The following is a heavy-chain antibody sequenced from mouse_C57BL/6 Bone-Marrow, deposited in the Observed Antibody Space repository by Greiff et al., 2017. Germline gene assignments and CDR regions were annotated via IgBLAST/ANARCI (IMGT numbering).Heavy chain of an antibody. CDR1: GYSFTGYF. J-gene: IGHJ3*01. Sequence: VHVKQSGPELVKPGDSVKISCKASGYSFTGYFMNWVMQSHGKSLEWIGRINPYNGDTFYNQKFKGKATLTVDKSSSTAHMELRSLTSEDSAVYYCAKIYYGSSWFAYWGQGTLVTVSA. CDR2: INPYNGDT. CDR3: AKIYYGSSWFAY. D-gene: IGHD1-1*01. V-gene: IGHV1-20*01.